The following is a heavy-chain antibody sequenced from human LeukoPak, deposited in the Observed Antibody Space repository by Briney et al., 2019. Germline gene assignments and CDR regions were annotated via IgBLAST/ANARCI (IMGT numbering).Heavy chain of an antibody. CDR1: GFTFSSYE. CDR3: ARDWIGYCSSTSCPESSAFDI. CDR2: ISSSGSTI. Sequence: GGSLRLSCAASGFTFSSYEINWVRQAPGKGLEWVSYISSSGSTIYYADSVKGRFTISRDNAKNSLYLQMNSLRAEDTAVYYCARDWIGYCSSTSCPESSAFDIWGQGTMVTVFS. J-gene: IGHJ3*02. V-gene: IGHV3-48*03. D-gene: IGHD2-2*01.